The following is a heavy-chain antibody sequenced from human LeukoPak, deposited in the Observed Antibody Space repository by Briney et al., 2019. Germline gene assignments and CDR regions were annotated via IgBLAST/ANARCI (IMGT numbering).Heavy chain of an antibody. J-gene: IGHJ4*02. CDR1: GFTFSSYA. CDR3: VKDLLGSGSYYDY. V-gene: IGHV3-23*01. D-gene: IGHD3-10*01. CDR2: ISGSGGST. Sequence: GGSLRLSCAASGFTFSSYAMSWVRQAPGKGLEWVSAISGSGGSTYYADSVKGRFTISRDNSKNTLYLQMSSLRAEDAAVYYCVKDLLGSGSYYDYWGQGTLVTVSS.